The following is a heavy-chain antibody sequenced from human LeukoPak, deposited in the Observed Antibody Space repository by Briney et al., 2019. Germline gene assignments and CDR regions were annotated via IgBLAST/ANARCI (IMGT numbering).Heavy chain of an antibody. D-gene: IGHD1-26*01. J-gene: IGHJ6*02. V-gene: IGHV1-2*02. Sequence: ASVKVSCKASGYTFTGYYMHWVRQAPGQGLEWMGWINPNSGGTNYAQKFQGRVTMTRDTSISTAYMELSRLRSDDTAVYYCARDMEWELLYYYYGMDVWGQGTTVTVSS. CDR2: INPNSGGT. CDR3: ARDMEWELLYYYYGMDV. CDR1: GYTFTGYY.